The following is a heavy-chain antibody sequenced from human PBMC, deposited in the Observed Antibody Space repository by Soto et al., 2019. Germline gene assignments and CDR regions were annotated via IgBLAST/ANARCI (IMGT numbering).Heavy chain of an antibody. D-gene: IGHD6-6*01. Sequence: SETLSLPCTVSGGSISSYYWSWIRQPPGKGLEWIGYIYYSGSTNYNPSLKSRVTISVDTSKNQFSLKLSSVTAADTAVYYCARIFYSSSNYYYDGMDVWGQGTTVTVSS. CDR3: ARIFYSSSNYYYDGMDV. V-gene: IGHV4-59*01. J-gene: IGHJ6*02. CDR1: GGSISSYY. CDR2: IYYSGST.